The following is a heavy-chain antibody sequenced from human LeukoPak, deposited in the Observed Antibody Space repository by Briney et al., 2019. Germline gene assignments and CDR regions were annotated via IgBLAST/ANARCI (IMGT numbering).Heavy chain of an antibody. V-gene: IGHV3-73*01. CDR1: GFTFSGSA. CDR3: ARDLNYGDSPLGY. CDR2: IRSKANSYAT. Sequence: GGSLRLSCGASGFTFSGSAMHWVRQASGKGLEWVGRIRSKANSYATAYAASVKGRFTISRDDSKNTAYLQMNSLKTEDTAVYYCARDLNYGDSPLGYWGQGTLVTVSS. D-gene: IGHD4-17*01. J-gene: IGHJ4*02.